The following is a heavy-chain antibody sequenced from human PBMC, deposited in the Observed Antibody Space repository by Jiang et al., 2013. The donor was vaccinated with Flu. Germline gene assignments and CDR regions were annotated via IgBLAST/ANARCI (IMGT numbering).Heavy chain of an antibody. CDR3: ARXRGIAVAGLEQPPYYFDY. Sequence: SGSGGSTYYADSVKGRFTISRDNSKNTLYLQMNSLRAEDTAVYYCARXRGIAVAGLEQPPYYFDYWGQGTLVTVSS. V-gene: IGHV3-66*01. J-gene: IGHJ4*02. D-gene: IGHD6-19*01. CDR2: SGSGGST.